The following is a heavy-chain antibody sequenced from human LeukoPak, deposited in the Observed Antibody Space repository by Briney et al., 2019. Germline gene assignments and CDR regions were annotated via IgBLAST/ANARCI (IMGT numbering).Heavy chain of an antibody. Sequence: GGSLRLSCAASGFTFSSYSMNWVRQAPGKGLEWVSSISSSSSYIYYADSLKDRFTISRDNAKNSLYLQMNSLIAEDTAVYYCARDPYSGLFDYWGQGTLVTVSS. V-gene: IGHV3-21*01. CDR2: ISSSSSYI. CDR3: ARDPYSGLFDY. D-gene: IGHD4-11*01. CDR1: GFTFSSYS. J-gene: IGHJ4*02.